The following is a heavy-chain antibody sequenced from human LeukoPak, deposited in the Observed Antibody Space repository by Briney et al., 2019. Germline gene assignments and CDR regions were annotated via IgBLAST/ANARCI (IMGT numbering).Heavy chain of an antibody. Sequence: ASVKVSCKASGYTFTSYYMHWVRQAPGQGLEWMGIINPSGGSTSYAQKFQGRVTMTRDTSTSTVYMELSSLRSEDTAVYYCARERRVVELLWFGELSQTGSDAFDIWGQGTMVTVSS. D-gene: IGHD3-10*01. J-gene: IGHJ3*02. CDR3: ARERRVVELLWFGELSQTGSDAFDI. V-gene: IGHV1-46*01. CDR1: GYTFTSYY. CDR2: INPSGGST.